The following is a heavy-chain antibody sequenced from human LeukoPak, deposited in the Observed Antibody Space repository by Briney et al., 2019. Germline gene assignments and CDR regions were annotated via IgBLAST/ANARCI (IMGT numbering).Heavy chain of an antibody. CDR2: INHSGST. J-gene: IGHJ4*02. D-gene: IGHD3-16*01. Sequence: SETLSLTCAVYGGSFSGCYWSWIRQPPGKGLEWIGEINHSGSTNYNPSLKSRVTISVDTSKNQFSLKLSSVTAADTAVYYCAXXXXXYYVKRAFDYWGQGTLVTVSS. CDR3: AXXXXXYYVKRAFDY. V-gene: IGHV4-34*01. CDR1: GGSFSGCY.